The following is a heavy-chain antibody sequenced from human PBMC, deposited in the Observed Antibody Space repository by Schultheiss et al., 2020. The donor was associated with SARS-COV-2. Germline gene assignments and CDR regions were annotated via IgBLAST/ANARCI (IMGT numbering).Heavy chain of an antibody. CDR3: ASPNIGPFWSGYYDAFDI. CDR2: IYYSGST. V-gene: IGHV4-31*01. J-gene: IGHJ3*02. Sequence: SETLSLTCTVSGGSISSGGYYWSWIRQHPGKGLEWIGYIYYSGSTYYNPSLKSLVTISVDTSKNQFSLKLSSVTAADTAVYYCASPNIGPFWSGYYDAFDIWGQGTMVTVSS. CDR1: GGSISSGGYY. D-gene: IGHD3-3*01.